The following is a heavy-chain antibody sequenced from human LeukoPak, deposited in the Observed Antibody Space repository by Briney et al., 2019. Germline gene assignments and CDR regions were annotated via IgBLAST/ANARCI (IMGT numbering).Heavy chain of an antibody. CDR3: AENDFWSGYSGY. CDR1: GVSFSGYY. D-gene: IGHD3-3*01. Sequence: SETLSLTCAVYGVSFSGYYWSWIRQPPGKGLEWIGEINHSGSTNYNPSLKSRVTISVDTSKNQFSLKLSSVTAADTAVYYCAENDFWSGYSGYWGQGTLVTVSS. V-gene: IGHV4-34*01. CDR2: INHSGST. J-gene: IGHJ4*02.